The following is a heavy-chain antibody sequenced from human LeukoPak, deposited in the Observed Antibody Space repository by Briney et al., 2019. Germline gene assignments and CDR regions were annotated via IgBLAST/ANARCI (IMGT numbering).Heavy chain of an antibody. D-gene: IGHD5-18*01. V-gene: IGHV4-59*01. CDR2: VYYSGTT. J-gene: IGHJ4*02. Sequence: SETLSLTCTVSGGSISSYYWSWIRQSPGKGVEWIGYVYYSGTTNYNPSLKSRVTTSVDTSKNQFSLKLSSVTVADTAVYYCARAIGYSLDYWGQGTLVTVSS. CDR3: ARAIGYSLDY. CDR1: GGSISSYY.